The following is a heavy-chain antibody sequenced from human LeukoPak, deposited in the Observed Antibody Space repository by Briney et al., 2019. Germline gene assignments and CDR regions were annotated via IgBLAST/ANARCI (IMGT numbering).Heavy chain of an antibody. Sequence: GRSLRLSCAASGFTFSSYGMHWVRQAPGKGLEWVAVISYDGSNKYYADSVKGRFTISRDNSKNTLYLQMNSLRAEDTAVYYCAKDRYYGSGSYYNAPGYYGMDVWGQGTTVTVSS. CDR2: ISYDGSNK. V-gene: IGHV3-30*18. J-gene: IGHJ6*02. D-gene: IGHD3-10*01. CDR3: AKDRYYGSGSYYNAPGYYGMDV. CDR1: GFTFSSYG.